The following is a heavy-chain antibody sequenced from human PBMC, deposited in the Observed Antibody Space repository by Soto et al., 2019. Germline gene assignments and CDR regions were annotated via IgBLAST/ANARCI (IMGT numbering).Heavy chain of an antibody. CDR3: ARDTETLGPRANDALDI. D-gene: IGHD3-3*02. CDR2: INAGSGNT. J-gene: IGHJ3*02. CDR1: GYTFSAYT. Sequence: QAQLVQSGAEMKKPGASVKVSCKATGYTFSAYTMNWVRQAPGQSLEWMGWINAGSGNTKYSQNFQGRVSITRETSASTVYMELTGLTSEVTAVYYCARDTETLGPRANDALDIWGQGTMVTVSS. V-gene: IGHV1-3*01.